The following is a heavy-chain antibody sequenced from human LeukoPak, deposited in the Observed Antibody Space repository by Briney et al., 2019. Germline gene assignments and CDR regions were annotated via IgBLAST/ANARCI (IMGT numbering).Heavy chain of an antibody. D-gene: IGHD3-10*01. CDR1: GFSFTTYW. CDR2: INQDGTEK. V-gene: IGHV3-7*01. Sequence: PWGSLRLSCAASGFSFTTYWMSWVRQAQGKGLEWVANINQDGTEKYYVDSVKGRFTISRDNGKNSLYLQMNSLRVEDTAVYYCAKLAKYFYGWETYYFFEHWGQGTPVTASS. CDR3: AKLAKYFYGWETYYFFEH. J-gene: IGHJ4*02.